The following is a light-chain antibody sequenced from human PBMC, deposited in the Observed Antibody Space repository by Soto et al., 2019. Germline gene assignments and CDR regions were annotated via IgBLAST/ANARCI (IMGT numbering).Light chain of an antibody. V-gene: IGKV3-11*01. J-gene: IGKJ5*01. Sequence: DIVLTQSPVTLYLSPGERANLSCRASQSVSSHLAWYQQKRGQAPRLLIYDASSRATGIPARFSGRGSGTDFTLTISRLEPEDFAVYYCQFYGSSLITFGQGTRLE. CDR3: QFYGSSLIT. CDR2: DAS. CDR1: QSVSSH.